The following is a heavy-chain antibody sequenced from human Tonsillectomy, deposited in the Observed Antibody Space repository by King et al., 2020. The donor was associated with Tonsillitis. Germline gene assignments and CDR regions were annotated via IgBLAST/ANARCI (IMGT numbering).Heavy chain of an antibody. Sequence: VQLVESGGGLVQPGGSLRLSCAASGFSLSRYWMHWVRQVPGKGLVWVSRINRDGSGTTYADSVEGRFTVSRDNARNTLYLQMNSLRVEDTAVYYCVRDLRQQMAANWLDSWGQGTLVTVTS. CDR2: INRDGSGT. CDR3: VRDLRQQMAANWLDS. V-gene: IGHV3-74*03. J-gene: IGHJ5*01. CDR1: GFSLSRYW. D-gene: IGHD6-13*01.